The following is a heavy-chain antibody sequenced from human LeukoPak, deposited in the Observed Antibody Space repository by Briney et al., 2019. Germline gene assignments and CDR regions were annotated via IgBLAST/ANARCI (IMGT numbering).Heavy chain of an antibody. CDR3: ARDFGYYDYVWGSYRGFDY. CDR1: GYTFTSYA. Sequence: GASVKVSCKASGYTFTSYAMHWVRQAPGQRLEWMGWINAGNGNTKYSQKFQGRVTITRDTSASTAYMELSSLRSEDTAVYYCARDFGYYDYVWGSYRGFDYWGQGTLVTVSS. V-gene: IGHV1-3*01. D-gene: IGHD3-16*02. J-gene: IGHJ4*02. CDR2: INAGNGNT.